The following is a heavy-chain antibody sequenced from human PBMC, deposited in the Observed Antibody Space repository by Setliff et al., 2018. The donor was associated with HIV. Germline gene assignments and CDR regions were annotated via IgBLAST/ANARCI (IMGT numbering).Heavy chain of an antibody. CDR2: IYHSGST. V-gene: IGHV4-30-2*01. D-gene: IGHD2-21*02. CDR1: GGSISSGGYS. CDR3: AVRTAGLNWFDP. Sequence: PSETLSLTCAVSGGSISSGGYSWSWIRQPPGKGLEWIGYIYHSGSTYYNPSLKGRVTISSDTSKNRFSLRLTSVTAADTAVYYCAVRTAGLNWFDPWGQGTLVTVSS. J-gene: IGHJ5*02.